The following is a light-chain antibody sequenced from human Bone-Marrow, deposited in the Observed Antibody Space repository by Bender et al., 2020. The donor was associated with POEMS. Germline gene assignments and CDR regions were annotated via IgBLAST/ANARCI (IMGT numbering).Light chain of an antibody. V-gene: IGLV1-44*01. CDR3: SAWDGILNGWV. CDR1: SSDIGGNA. CDR2: GND. J-gene: IGLJ3*02. Sequence: VTISCSGSSSDIGGNAVNWWQQLPGTAPKLLIYGNDQRPSGVPDRFSGSKSGTSASLAISGLQSEDEADYFCSAWDGILNGWVFGGGTELTVL.